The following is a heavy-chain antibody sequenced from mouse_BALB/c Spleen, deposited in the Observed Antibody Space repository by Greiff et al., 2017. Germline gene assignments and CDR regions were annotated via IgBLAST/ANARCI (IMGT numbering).Heavy chain of an antibody. Sequence: VKLMESGPGLVAPSQSLSITCTVSGFSLTGYGVHWVRQPPGKGLEWLGMIWGDGSTDYNSALKSILSISKNNSKSQVFLKMNILQTDDTARYYCAREMVYYYAMDYWGQGTSVTVSS. J-gene: IGHJ4*01. CDR2: IWGDGST. D-gene: IGHD2-1*01. V-gene: IGHV2-6-7*01. CDR3: AREMVYYYAMDY. CDR1: GFSLTGYG.